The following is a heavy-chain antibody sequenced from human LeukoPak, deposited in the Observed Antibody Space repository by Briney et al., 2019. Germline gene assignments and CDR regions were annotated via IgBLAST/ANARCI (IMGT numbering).Heavy chain of an antibody. Sequence: PGGSLRLSCAASGFTFSSYAMSWVRQAPGKGLEWVSAISGSGGSTYYADSVKGRFTISRDNSKNTLYLQMNSLRAEDTAVYYCAKNSDYDLFPYYFDYWGQGTLVTVSS. V-gene: IGHV3-23*01. D-gene: IGHD5-12*01. CDR1: GFTFSSYA. CDR3: AKNSDYDLFPYYFDY. CDR2: ISGSGGST. J-gene: IGHJ4*02.